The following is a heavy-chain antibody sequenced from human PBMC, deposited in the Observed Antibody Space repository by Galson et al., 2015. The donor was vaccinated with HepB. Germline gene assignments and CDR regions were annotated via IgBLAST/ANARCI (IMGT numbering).Heavy chain of an antibody. CDR2: ISSSSSYI. Sequence: SLRLSCAASGFTFSSYSMNWVRQAPRKGLEWVSSISSSSSYIYYADSVKGRFTISRDNAKNSLYLQMNSLRAEDTAVYYCARGSSGAIVVVVAARFAFDIWGQGTMVTVSS. D-gene: IGHD2-15*01. CDR3: ARGSSGAIVVVVAARFAFDI. CDR1: GFTFSSYS. J-gene: IGHJ3*02. V-gene: IGHV3-21*01.